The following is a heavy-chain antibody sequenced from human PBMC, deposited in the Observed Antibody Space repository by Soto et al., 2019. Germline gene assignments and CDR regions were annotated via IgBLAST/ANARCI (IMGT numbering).Heavy chain of an antibody. CDR2: ISTDGSSA. CDR1: GFTFSSHW. Sequence: GGSLRLSCAASGFTFSSHWMHWVRQTPGKGLVWVSRISTDGSSASYADSVKGRFTISRDNAKNTLYLQMNSLTAEDTAVYYCTREYTSSRYFDYWGQGALVTVSS. D-gene: IGHD6-13*01. J-gene: IGHJ4*02. V-gene: IGHV3-74*01. CDR3: TREYTSSRYFDY.